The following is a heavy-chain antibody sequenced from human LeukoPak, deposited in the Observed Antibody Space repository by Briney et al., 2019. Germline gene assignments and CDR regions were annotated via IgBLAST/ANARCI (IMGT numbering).Heavy chain of an antibody. V-gene: IGHV3-7*01. J-gene: IGHJ6*04. CDR1: GFTFSSYW. CDR3: AELGITMIGGV. D-gene: IGHD3-10*02. Sequence: GGSLRLSCAASGFTFSSYWMSWVRQAPGKGLEWVANIKLDGSEKFYVDSVKGRFTISRDNAKNSLYLQMNNLRAEDTAVYYCAELGITMIGGVWGKGTTVTISS. CDR2: IKLDGSEK.